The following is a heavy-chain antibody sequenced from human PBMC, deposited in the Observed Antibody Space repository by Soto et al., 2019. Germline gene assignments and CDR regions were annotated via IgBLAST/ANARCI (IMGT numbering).Heavy chain of an antibody. CDR2: ISYDGSNK. Sequence: QVQLVESGGGVDQPGRSLRLSCAASGFTFSSYGMHWVRQAPGKGLEWVAVISYDGSNKYYADSVKGRFTISRDNSKNTLYLQMNSLRAEDTAVYYCAKDLGGSGWYFDYWGQGTLVTVSS. J-gene: IGHJ4*02. CDR1: GFTFSSYG. D-gene: IGHD6-19*01. V-gene: IGHV3-30*18. CDR3: AKDLGGSGWYFDY.